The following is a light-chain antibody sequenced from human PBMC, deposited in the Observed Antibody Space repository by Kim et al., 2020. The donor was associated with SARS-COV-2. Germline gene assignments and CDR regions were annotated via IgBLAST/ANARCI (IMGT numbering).Light chain of an antibody. Sequence: ESPGERATLSCRASQRVSTDLAWYQQKPGQAPRLLIYGASTRAADIPARFSGSGSGTEFTLTISSLQSEDFAVYYCQQYNNWPLTFGRGTKVDI. CDR2: GAS. CDR3: QQYNNWPLT. CDR1: QRVSTD. V-gene: IGKV3-15*01. J-gene: IGKJ4*01.